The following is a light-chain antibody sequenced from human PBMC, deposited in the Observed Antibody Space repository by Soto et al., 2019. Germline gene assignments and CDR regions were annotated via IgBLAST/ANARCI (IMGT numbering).Light chain of an antibody. CDR1: SSDVGNYNY. Sequence: QSVLTQPASVSGSPGQSISISCTGTSSDVGNYNYVSWYQQHPGQAPKLMIYEVTNRPSGVSNRFSGSKSGYTASLTISGLQAEDEADYYCSSYRRSSTVVFGGGTKVTVL. CDR2: EVT. J-gene: IGLJ2*01. CDR3: SSYRRSSTVV. V-gene: IGLV2-14*01.